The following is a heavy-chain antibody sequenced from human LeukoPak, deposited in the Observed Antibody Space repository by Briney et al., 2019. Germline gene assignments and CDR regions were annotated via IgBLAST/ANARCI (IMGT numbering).Heavy chain of an antibody. J-gene: IGHJ4*02. CDR3: ARAPGSPLTS. V-gene: IGHV3-74*01. Sequence: GGSLRLSCAASGFTFSSYSMNWVRQAPGEGLEWVSRLNGDGSITNYSDSVRGRFTISRDNAKNTLYLQMTSLSAEDTAVYYCARAPGSPLTSWGQGTLVTVSS. CDR2: LNGDGSIT. CDR1: GFTFSSYS. D-gene: IGHD3-9*01.